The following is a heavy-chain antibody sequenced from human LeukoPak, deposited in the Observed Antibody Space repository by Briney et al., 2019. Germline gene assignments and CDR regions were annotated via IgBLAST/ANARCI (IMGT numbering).Heavy chain of an antibody. Sequence: SETLSLTCTVSGYSISTGYYWDWIRQPPGKGLEWIGTFYHSGSTYYNPSLKSRVTISVDTSKNQFSLKLSSVTAADTAVYYCARVEYSSSRPFDYWGQGTLVTVSS. V-gene: IGHV4-38-2*02. CDR1: GYSISTGYY. CDR2: FYHSGST. D-gene: IGHD6-6*01. J-gene: IGHJ4*02. CDR3: ARVEYSSSRPFDY.